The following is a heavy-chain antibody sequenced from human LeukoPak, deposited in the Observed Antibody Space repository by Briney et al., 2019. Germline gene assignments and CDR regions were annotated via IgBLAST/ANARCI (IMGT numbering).Heavy chain of an antibody. J-gene: IGHJ4*02. Sequence: WASVKVSCKASGYTFIKYYMHWVRQAPGQGLEWMGIINPSDGGTTYAQKFQGRVTMTRDMSTGTVYMDLSSLRSEDTAVYYCARGGPAARLITFGGVTDYWGQGTLVTVSS. V-gene: IGHV1-46*01. CDR3: ARGGPAARLITFGGVTDY. CDR1: GYTFIKYY. CDR2: INPSDGGT. D-gene: IGHD3-16*01.